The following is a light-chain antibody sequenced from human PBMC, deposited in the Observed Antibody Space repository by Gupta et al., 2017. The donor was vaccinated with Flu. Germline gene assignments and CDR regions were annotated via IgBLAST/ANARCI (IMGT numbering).Light chain of an antibody. CDR2: EVR. Sequence: SVMNQPAAAAASPETSTTICSTGTSSDGGGYNYDSWYQQHPGKAPKLMMYEVRNRPSGVANRFSGSKSGNTASLTISGLEAEDVADYYCSSYTSSSTIYVFGTGTKVTVL. V-gene: IGLV2-14*01. CDR3: SSYTSSSTIYV. CDR1: SSDGGGYNY. J-gene: IGLJ1*01.